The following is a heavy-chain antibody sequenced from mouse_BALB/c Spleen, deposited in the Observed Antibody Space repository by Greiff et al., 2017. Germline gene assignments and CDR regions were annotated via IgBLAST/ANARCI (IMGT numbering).Heavy chain of an antibody. Sequence: EVKLMESGGGLVQPGGSRKLSCAASGFTFSSFGMHWVRQAPEKGLEWVAYISSGSSTIYYADTVKGRFTISRDNPKNTLFLQMTSLRSEDTAMYYCARRGGNYYYAMDYWGQGTSVTVSS. CDR2: ISSGSSTI. CDR1: GFTFSSFG. D-gene: IGHD2-1*01. J-gene: IGHJ4*01. V-gene: IGHV5-17*02. CDR3: ARRGGNYYYAMDY.